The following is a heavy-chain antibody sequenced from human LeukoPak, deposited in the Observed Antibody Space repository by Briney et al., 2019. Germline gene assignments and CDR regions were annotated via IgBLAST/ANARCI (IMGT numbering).Heavy chain of an antibody. V-gene: IGHV3-66*01. J-gene: IGHJ4*02. D-gene: IGHD3-3*01. CDR3: ARDERLLSFLK. Sequence: GGSLRLSCAASGFTVSSNYMSWVRQAPGKGLEWVSAIYSGGSTYYADSVKGRFTISRDNSKNTLYLQMNSLRAEDTAIYYCARDERLLSFLKWGQGTLVTVSS. CDR1: GFTVSSNY. CDR2: IYSGGST.